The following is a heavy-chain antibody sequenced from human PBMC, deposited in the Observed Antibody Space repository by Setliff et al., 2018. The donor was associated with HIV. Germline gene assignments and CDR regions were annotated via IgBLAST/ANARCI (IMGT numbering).Heavy chain of an antibody. V-gene: IGHV1-46*01. J-gene: IGHJ3*02. D-gene: IGHD4-17*01. CDR2: ISPSDAAT. Sequence: ASVKVSCKASGYTFTNYYIHWIRQAPGLGLEWMGIISPSDAATNFAQNFQGRLSMTRDTSTSTVYMELSNLRSEDTAMYYCAEDVRAGLGLSPSDIWGQGTMVTVSS. CDR1: GYTFTNYY. CDR3: AEDVRAGLGLSPSDI.